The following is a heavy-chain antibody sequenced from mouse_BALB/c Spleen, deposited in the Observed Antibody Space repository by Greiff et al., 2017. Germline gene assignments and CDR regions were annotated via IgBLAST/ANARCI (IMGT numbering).Heavy chain of an antibody. Sequence: EVKLEESGAELVKPGASVKLSCTASGFTIKDTYMHWVKQRPEQGLEWIGRIDPANGNTKYDPKFQGKATITADTSSNTAYLQLSSLTSEDTAVYYCARSTNYCGSSPDYWGQGTTLTVSS. CDR2: IDPANGNT. D-gene: IGHD1-1*01. V-gene: IGHV14-3*02. J-gene: IGHJ2*01. CDR3: ARSTNYCGSSPDY. CDR1: GFTIKDTY.